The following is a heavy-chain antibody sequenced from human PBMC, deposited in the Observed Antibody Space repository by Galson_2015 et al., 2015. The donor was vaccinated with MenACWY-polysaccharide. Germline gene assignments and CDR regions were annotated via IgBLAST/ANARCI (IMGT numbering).Heavy chain of an antibody. V-gene: IGHV1-8*01. J-gene: IGHJ5*02. CDR3: ARGGKYYYDSSGYLNWFDP. D-gene: IGHD3-22*01. CDR2: VNPNSGNT. CDR1: GYSFSSYD. Sequence: SVKVSCKAPGYSFSSYDINWVRQTTGQGLEWMGWVNPNSGNTGYAQKFQGRVTMTRNTSISIAYMELSSLRSEDTAVYYCARGGKYYYDSSGYLNWFDPWGQGTLVTVSS.